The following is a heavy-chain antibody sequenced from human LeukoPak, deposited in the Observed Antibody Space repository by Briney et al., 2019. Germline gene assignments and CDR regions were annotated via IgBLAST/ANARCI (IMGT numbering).Heavy chain of an antibody. V-gene: IGHV3-48*04. CDR3: AGGGGLDV. CDR2: ISSSSSTI. J-gene: IGHJ6*02. CDR1: GFTFSSYS. Sequence: GSLRLSCAASGFTFSSYSMNWVRQAPGKGLEWVSYISSSSSTIYYADSVKGRFTISRDNAKNSLFLQMSNLRAEDTAVYFCAGGGGLDVWGQGATVTVSS. D-gene: IGHD3-16*01.